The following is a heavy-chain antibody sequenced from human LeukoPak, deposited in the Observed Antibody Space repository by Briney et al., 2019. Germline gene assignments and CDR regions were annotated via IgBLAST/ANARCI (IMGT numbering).Heavy chain of an antibody. Sequence: GGSLRLSRAASGFTFSTYAMGWVRQAPGKGLQWVAIISYDGSNKYYADSVKGRFTISRDNSKNTLYLQMNSLRAEDTAVYYCAKGFGAYYDFWSGFDYWGQGTLVTVSS. J-gene: IGHJ4*02. CDR2: ISYDGSNK. D-gene: IGHD3-3*01. CDR3: AKGFGAYYDFWSGFDY. V-gene: IGHV3-30*18. CDR1: GFTFSTYA.